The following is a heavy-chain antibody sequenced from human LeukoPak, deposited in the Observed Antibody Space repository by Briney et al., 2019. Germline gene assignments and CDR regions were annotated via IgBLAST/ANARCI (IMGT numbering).Heavy chain of an antibody. J-gene: IGHJ4*02. CDR2: INHSGST. V-gene: IGHV4-34*01. D-gene: IGHD3-22*01. CDR3: ARVLGDYYDSSGYYYIGYFDY. CDR1: GGSFSGYY. Sequence: SETLSLTCAVYGGSFSGYYWSWIRQPPGKGLEWIGEINHSGSTNYNPSLKSRVTISVDTSKNQFSLKLSSVTAADTAVYYCARVLGDYYDSSGYYYIGYFDYWGQGTLVIVSS.